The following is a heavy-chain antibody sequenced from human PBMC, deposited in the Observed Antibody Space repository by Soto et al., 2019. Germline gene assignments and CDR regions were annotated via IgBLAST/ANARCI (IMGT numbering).Heavy chain of an antibody. CDR3: AKDQSEVYSSAFNSPLEA. J-gene: IGHJ5*02. V-gene: IGHV3-23*01. D-gene: IGHD3-22*01. CDR1: GFTFSSCA. CDR2: ISGGGSGP. Sequence: EVQLLESGGGLIQPGGSLRLSCAASGFTFSSCAMTWFRQAPAKGREWVASISGGGSGPFYADSVRGRFTISRDNSNSALYLQMTRLRPEDTAVYHCAKDQSEVYSSAFNSPLEAWGQGNLVAVSS.